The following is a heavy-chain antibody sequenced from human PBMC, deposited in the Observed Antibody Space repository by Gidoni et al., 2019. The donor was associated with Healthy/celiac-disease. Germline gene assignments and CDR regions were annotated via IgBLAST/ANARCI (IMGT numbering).Heavy chain of an antibody. CDR2: ISSGGSDI. V-gene: IGHV3-21*01. J-gene: IGHJ4*01. Sequence: EVQLVESGGGLVKPGGSMRLSCAASGFTFRTYSMNWVRQAPGKGLEWVSSISSGGSDIYDADSVKGRFTISRDNAKNSLYLQMNSLRAEDTAVYYCARGRPTNPPDVWGHGTLVTVSS. CDR1: GFTFRTYS. D-gene: IGHD2-8*01. CDR3: ARGRPTNPPDV.